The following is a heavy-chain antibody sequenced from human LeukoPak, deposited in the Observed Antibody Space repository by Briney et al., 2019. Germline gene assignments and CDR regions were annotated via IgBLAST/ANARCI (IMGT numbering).Heavy chain of an antibody. CDR3: TRSGYSNGYDY. Sequence: GGSLRLSCVASGFTFSGHWMHWVRQVPGKGXXXXSRITPDGNAAAYADSVKGRFTISRDNAKNTLYLEMNSLTAEDTALYHCTRSGYSNGYDYWGQGTLVTVSS. CDR1: GFTFSGHW. V-gene: IGHV3-74*03. CDR2: ITPDGNAA. J-gene: IGHJ4*02. D-gene: IGHD2-15*01.